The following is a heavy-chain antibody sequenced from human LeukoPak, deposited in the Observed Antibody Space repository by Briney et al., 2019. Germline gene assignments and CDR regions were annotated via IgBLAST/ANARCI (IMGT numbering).Heavy chain of an antibody. V-gene: IGHV3-66*01. CDR1: GFTVSSDY. CDR2: IYGGGST. J-gene: IGHJ4*02. D-gene: IGHD2-8*02. CDR3: ARDRGCTAGSCYSDY. Sequence: GSLRLSCAASGFTVSSDYMSWVRQTPGKGLEWVSVIYGGGSTFYADSVKGRFTISRDSSKNTLYLQMNNLRVEDTAVYYCARDRGCTAGSCYSDYWGQGAQVTVSS.